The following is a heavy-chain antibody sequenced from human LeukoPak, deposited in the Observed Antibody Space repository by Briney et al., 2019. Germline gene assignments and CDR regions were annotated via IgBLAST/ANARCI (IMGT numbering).Heavy chain of an antibody. D-gene: IGHD6-13*01. J-gene: IGHJ4*02. Sequence: GGSLRLSCAASGFRFSGFWMSWVRQAPGQGLEWVSVIYSGGSTCYADSVEGRFTTSRDNSKKPLYLQMTSPRAEDTAVYYRARAVTERSWQPIDDFDYWGQGTLVTVSS. CDR1: GFRFSGFW. CDR3: ARAVTERSWQPIDDFDY. V-gene: IGHV3-66*01. CDR2: IYSGGST.